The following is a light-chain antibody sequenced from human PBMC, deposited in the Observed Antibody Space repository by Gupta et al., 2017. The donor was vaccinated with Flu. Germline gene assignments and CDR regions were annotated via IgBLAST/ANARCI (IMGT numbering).Light chain of an antibody. Sequence: QLVLPQSPSASASLGASVKLTCTLSSGHSSYAIAWHQQQPEKGPRYLMKLNSDGSHSKGDGIPDRFSGSSSGAERYLTISSLQSEDEADYYCQTWGTGIFGTGTKVTVL. V-gene: IGLV4-69*01. CDR3: QTWGTGI. J-gene: IGLJ1*01. CDR1: SGHSSYA. CDR2: LNSDGSH.